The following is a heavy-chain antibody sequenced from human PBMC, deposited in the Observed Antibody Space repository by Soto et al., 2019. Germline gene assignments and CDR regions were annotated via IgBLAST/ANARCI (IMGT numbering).Heavy chain of an antibody. J-gene: IGHJ4*02. Sequence: QVQLVQSGAEVKKPGSSVKVSCKASGGTFSSYTISWVRQAPGQGLEWMGRIIPILGIANYAQKFQGRVKITADKSTRPAYMALSRRRSEDTAVYYCAMEYCSSTSCYRDYWGQGTLVTVSS. D-gene: IGHD2-2*02. V-gene: IGHV1-69*02. CDR2: IIPILGIA. CDR1: GGTFSSYT. CDR3: AMEYCSSTSCYRDY.